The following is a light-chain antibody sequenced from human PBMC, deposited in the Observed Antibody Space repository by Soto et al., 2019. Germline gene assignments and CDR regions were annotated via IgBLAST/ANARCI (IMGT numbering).Light chain of an antibody. J-gene: IGKJ3*01. V-gene: IGKV3-15*01. CDR2: GAS. CDR3: QQYNNWPPFT. CDR1: QSVSSN. Sequence: EIVMTQSPATLSVSPGERATLSCRASQSVSSNLAWYQQKPGQAPRLLIYGASTRATGIPARFSGRGSGTEFTLILSSMQSEDFAVYYCQQYNNWPPFTFGPGTKVDIK.